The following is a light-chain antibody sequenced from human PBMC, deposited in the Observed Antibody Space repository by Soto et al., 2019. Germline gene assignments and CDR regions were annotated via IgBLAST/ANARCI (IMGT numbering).Light chain of an antibody. V-gene: IGKV1-5*01. CDR1: QSIERY. J-gene: IGKJ1*01. CDR2: DAS. Sequence: DIQMTQSPSTLSASVGDRVSITCRASQSIERYLAWYQQKPGKAPNLLIYDASSLERGVPSRFSGRGSGTEFTLTISRLQPDDFATYYCQQFKSSTWTFGQGTKVEI. CDR3: QQFKSSTWT.